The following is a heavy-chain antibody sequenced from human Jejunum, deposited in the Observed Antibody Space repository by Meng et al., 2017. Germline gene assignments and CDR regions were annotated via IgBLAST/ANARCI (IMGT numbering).Heavy chain of an antibody. J-gene: IGHJ4*02. CDR1: GFSFSSYW. Sequence: GESLKISCAASGFSFSSYWMHWVRQAPGKGLVWVSRIHSDGIRPNYADSVKGRITISRDNGKNTLYLQMNSLRAKDTAVYYCVRAEYDYWSGYSTYFDYWGQGTLVTVSS. CDR3: VRAEYDYWSGYSTYFDY. V-gene: IGHV3-74*01. CDR2: IHSDGIRP. D-gene: IGHD3-3*01.